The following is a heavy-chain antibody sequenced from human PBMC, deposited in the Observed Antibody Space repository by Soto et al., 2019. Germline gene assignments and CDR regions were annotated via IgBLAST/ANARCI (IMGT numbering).Heavy chain of an antibody. CDR3: AKDSPRGAVLRFLEWLPSPDY. J-gene: IGHJ4*02. V-gene: IGHV3-21*01. D-gene: IGHD3-3*01. CDR1: GFTFSSYS. Sequence: GGSLRLSCAASGFTFSSYSMNWVRQAPGKGLEWVSSISSSSSYIYYADSVKGRFTISRDNAKNSLYLQMNSLRAEDTAVYYCAKDSPRGAVLRFLEWLPSPDYSGQGSLVTVSS. CDR2: ISSSSSYI.